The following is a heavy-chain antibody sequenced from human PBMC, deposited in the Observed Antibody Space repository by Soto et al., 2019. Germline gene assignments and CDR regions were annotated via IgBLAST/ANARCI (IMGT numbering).Heavy chain of an antibody. CDR2: ISSGSSST. D-gene: IGHD1-26*01. J-gene: IGHJ4*02. CDR3: GREAGEAGGCFGRKFDS. V-gene: IGHV3-21*04. Sequence: GGSMRLCSAAFGFSFSSYGLNRVLQATGKGLEWVASISSGSSSTFYAESVKGRFTISRDKSKNTLYLQMNSLRADDTAVYFCGREAGEAGGCFGRKFDSWGQGTQVTVSS. CDR1: GFSFSSYG.